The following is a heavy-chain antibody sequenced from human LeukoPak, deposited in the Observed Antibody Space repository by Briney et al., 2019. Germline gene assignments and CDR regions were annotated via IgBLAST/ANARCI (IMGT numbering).Heavy chain of an antibody. CDR2: IYSSGNT. D-gene: IGHD1-26*01. J-gene: IGHJ4*02. V-gene: IGHV4-61*02. CDR3: AGAPSGSLTWESPLDY. Sequence: SQALSLTCTVSGDSINNDDYCWNWIRQPAGKGLEWIGLIYSSGNTDYNPSLESRASISVDSSKTQFSLILTSVTAADTAVYYCAGAPSGSLTWESPLDYWGQGTLVTVSS. CDR1: GDSINNDDYC.